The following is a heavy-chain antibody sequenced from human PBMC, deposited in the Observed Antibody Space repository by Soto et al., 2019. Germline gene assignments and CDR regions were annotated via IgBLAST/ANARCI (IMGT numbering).Heavy chain of an antibody. CDR2: ISDVGTYT. D-gene: IGHD2-2*01. V-gene: IGHV3-21*01. CDR1: GLTLSDCS. CDR3: ARDIVPATIGYFDV. Sequence: PXGSLRLTCAAYGLTLSDCSLNWVRQAPGKGLEWVSSISDVGTYTFYADSVKGRFTVSRDNANNLLYLEMTSLRAEDTAVYYCARDIVPATIGYFDVWGQGTLVTFSS. J-gene: IGHJ4*02.